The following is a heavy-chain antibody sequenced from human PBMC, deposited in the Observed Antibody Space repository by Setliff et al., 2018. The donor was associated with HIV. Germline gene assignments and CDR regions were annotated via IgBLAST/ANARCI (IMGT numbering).Heavy chain of an antibody. CDR3: MRWGLPYAIDY. CDR2: IASHGNWH. CDR1: GFTLTDYP. D-gene: IGHD2-21*02. Sequence: GGSLRLSCAASGFTLTDYPMHWVRQAPGNGLEWVAVIASHGNWHDYAASVKGRFTISRDTSRNTLYLQMNSLRVEDSALYYCMRWGLPYAIDYWGQGMLVTVSS. V-gene: IGHV3-30*04. J-gene: IGHJ4*02.